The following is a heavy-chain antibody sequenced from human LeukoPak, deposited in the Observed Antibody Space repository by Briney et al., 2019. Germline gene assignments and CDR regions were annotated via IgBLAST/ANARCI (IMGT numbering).Heavy chain of an antibody. Sequence: SETLSLTXTVSGGSIRSYYWSWIRQPAGKGLEWIGRIYTSGSTNYNPSLKSRVTMSVDTSKNQFSLKLSSVTAADTAVYYCARDIRGYSYGYSFDYWGQGTLVTVSS. V-gene: IGHV4-4*07. CDR1: GGSIRSYY. CDR2: IYTSGST. CDR3: ARDIRGYSYGYSFDY. J-gene: IGHJ4*02. D-gene: IGHD5-18*01.